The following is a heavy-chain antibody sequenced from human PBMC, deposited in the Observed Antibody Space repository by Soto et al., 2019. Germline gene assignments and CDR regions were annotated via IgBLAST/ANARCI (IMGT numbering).Heavy chain of an antibody. D-gene: IGHD5-12*01. CDR3: ARVEGYSGYYYYYMDV. CDR1: GGSISSYY. Sequence: ETLSLTCTVSGGSISSYYWSWIRQPPGKGLEWIGYIYYSGSTNYNPSLKSRVTISVDTSKNQFSLKLSSVTAADTAVYYCARVEGYSGYYYYYMDVWGKGTTVTVSS. J-gene: IGHJ6*03. CDR2: IYYSGST. V-gene: IGHV4-59*01.